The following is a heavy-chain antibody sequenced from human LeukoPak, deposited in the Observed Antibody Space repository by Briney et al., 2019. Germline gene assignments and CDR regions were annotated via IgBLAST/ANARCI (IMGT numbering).Heavy chain of an antibody. V-gene: IGHV3-23*01. CDR1: GITLSNYG. CDR3: AKRGVVIRVILVGFHKEAYYFDS. J-gene: IGHJ4*02. Sequence: GGSLRLSCAVSGITLSNYGMSWVRQAAGKGLEWVAGISDSGGRTNYADSVKGRFTISRDNPKNTLYLQINSLRAEDTAAYFCAKRGVVIRVILVGFHKEAYYFDSWGQGALVTVSS. D-gene: IGHD3-22*01. CDR2: ISDSGGRT.